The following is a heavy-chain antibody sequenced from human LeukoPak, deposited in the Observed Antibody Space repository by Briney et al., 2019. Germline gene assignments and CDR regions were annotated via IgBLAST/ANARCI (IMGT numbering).Heavy chain of an antibody. V-gene: IGHV1-2*06. D-gene: IGHD7-27*01. J-gene: IGHJ4*02. CDR1: GYTFTGYY. CDR2: INPNSGGT. Sequence: ASVKVSCKASGYTFTGYYMHWVRQAPGQGLDWMGRINPNSGGTNYAQKFQGRVTMTRDTSISTAYMELSRLRSDDTAVYYCARGRSVTGDLDYWGQGTLVTVSS. CDR3: ARGRSVTGDLDY.